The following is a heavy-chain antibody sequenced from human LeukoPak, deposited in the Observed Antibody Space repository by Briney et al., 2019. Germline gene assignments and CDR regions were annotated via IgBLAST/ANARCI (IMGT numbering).Heavy chain of an antibody. V-gene: IGHV3-73*01. CDR1: GFTFSGSA. Sequence: GGSLRLSCAASGFTFSGSAMHWVRQASGKGLEWVGRIRSKANSYATAYAASVKGRFTISRDDSKNTAYLQMNSLKTEDTAVYYCTRHPPNIAAAGGYWGQGTLVTVSS. D-gene: IGHD6-13*01. J-gene: IGHJ4*02. CDR3: TRHPPNIAAAGGY. CDR2: IRSKANSYAT.